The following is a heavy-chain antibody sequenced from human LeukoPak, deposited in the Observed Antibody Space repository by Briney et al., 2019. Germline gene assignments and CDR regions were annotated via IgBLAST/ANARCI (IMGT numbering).Heavy chain of an antibody. V-gene: IGHV1-2*02. Sequence: SVKVSCKASGYTFTGYYIHWVRQAPGQGLEWMGWINPNSGGTNYAQKFQGRVTMTRDTSTNTAYMELSSLKSDDTAVYFCARGDKSSWPYYFYYTDVWGKGTTVTISS. D-gene: IGHD6-13*01. CDR3: ARGDKSSWPYYFYYTDV. J-gene: IGHJ6*03. CDR1: GYTFTGYY. CDR2: INPNSGGT.